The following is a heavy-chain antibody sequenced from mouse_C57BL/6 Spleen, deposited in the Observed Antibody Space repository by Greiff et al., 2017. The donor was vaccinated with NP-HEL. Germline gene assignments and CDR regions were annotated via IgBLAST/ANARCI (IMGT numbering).Heavy chain of an antibody. D-gene: IGHD1-1*01. V-gene: IGHV14-3*01. CDR3: ARDNYYGSSGFDY. J-gene: IGHJ2*01. CDR2: IDPANGNT. Sequence: EVKLEESVAELVRPGASVKLSCTASGFNIKNTYMHWVKQRPEQGLEWIGKIDPANGNTKYAPKFQDKATITADTSSNTACLQLSSLTSEDTAIYYCARDNYYGSSGFDYWGQGTTLTVSS. CDR1: GFNIKNTY.